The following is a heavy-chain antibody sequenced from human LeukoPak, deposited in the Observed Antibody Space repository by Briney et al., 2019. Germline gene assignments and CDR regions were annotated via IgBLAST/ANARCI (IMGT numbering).Heavy chain of an antibody. V-gene: IGHV3-30*18. Sequence: QSGGSLRLSCAASGSTFSDYALGWVRQAPGKGLEWVAVISYDGFNKYYADSVKGRFTISRDNSKNTLYLLMNSLRAEDTAVYYCAKSGDGYNSYFDYWGQGTLVTVSS. CDR2: ISYDGFNK. CDR3: AKSGDGYNSYFDY. J-gene: IGHJ4*02. CDR1: GSTFSDYA. D-gene: IGHD5-24*01.